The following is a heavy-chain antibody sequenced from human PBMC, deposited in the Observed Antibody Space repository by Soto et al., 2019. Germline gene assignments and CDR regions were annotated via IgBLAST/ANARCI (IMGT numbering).Heavy chain of an antibody. CDR3: ARYSEEPYRIAAAGRLNWFDP. D-gene: IGHD6-13*01. Sequence: ILSLTCAVSVVYIGSVAYCSRWIRKPPGKGLEWIGYIYHSGSTYYNPSLKSRVTISVDRSKNQFSLKLSSVTAADTAVYYCARYSEEPYRIAAAGRLNWFDPWGQGTLVTVSS. CDR2: IYHSGST. J-gene: IGHJ5*02. V-gene: IGHV4-30-2*01. CDR1: VVYIGSVAYC.